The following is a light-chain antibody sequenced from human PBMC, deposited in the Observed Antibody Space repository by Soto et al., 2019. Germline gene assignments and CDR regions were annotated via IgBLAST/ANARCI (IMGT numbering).Light chain of an antibody. CDR1: QSVSSY. CDR2: DAS. J-gene: IGKJ5*01. Sequence: EIVLTQSPATLSLSPGERATLSCRASQSVSSYLAWYQQKPGQAPRLLIYDASNRATGIPARFSGSGSGTDFTLTISRLEPEDFAVYYCQQYGKSPITFGQWTRLEI. V-gene: IGKV3-11*01. CDR3: QQYGKSPIT.